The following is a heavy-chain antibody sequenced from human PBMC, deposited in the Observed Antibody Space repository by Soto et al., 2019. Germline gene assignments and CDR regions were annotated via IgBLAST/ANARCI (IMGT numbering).Heavy chain of an antibody. CDR1: GGSISSYY. V-gene: IGHV4-59*01. CDR2: IYYSGST. Sequence: SETLSLTCTVSGGSISSYYWSWIRQPPGKGLEWIGYIYYSGSTNYNPSLKSRVTISVDTSKNQFSLKLSSVTAADTAVYYCARVGGWLRVRGYNWDDDHFDFWGQGTMVTVSS. CDR3: ARVGGWLRVRGYNWDDDHFDF. J-gene: IGHJ4*02. D-gene: IGHD1-20*01.